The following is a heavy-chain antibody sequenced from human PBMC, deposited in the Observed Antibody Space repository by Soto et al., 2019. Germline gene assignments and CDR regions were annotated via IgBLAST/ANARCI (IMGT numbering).Heavy chain of an antibody. CDR2: ISSSSSYI. CDR3: ARDAITMVRGVIIMDLHYWYFDL. J-gene: IGHJ2*01. CDR1: GFTFSSYS. Sequence: EVQLVESGGGLVKPGGSLRLSCAASGFTFSSYSMNWVRQAPGKGLEWVSSISSSSSYIYYADSVKGRFTISRDNAKNSLYLQMNSLRAEYTAVYYCARDAITMVRGVIIMDLHYWYFDLWGSGTLVTVSS. V-gene: IGHV3-21*01. D-gene: IGHD3-10*01.